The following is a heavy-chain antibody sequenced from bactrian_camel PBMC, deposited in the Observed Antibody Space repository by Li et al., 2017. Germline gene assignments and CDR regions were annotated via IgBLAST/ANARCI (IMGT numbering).Heavy chain of an antibody. Sequence: HVQLVESGGDLVQPGESLTLSCSTSMFKFSRFTISWVRQAPGKGLEWVSTIYGGDGTSDSADSVKGQFTISRDNAKNTVYLQMNSLKPEDTAVYYCATGPDLNYYSGMKSAYLFGYWGQGTQVTVS. CDR2: IYGGDGTS. V-gene: IGHV3-2*01. J-gene: IGHJ6*01. CDR3: ATGPDLNYYSGMKSAYLFGY. CDR1: MFKFSRFT. D-gene: IGHD4*01.